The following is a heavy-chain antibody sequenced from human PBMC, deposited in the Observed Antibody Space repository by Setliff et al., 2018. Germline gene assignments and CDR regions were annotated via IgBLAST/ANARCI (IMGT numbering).Heavy chain of an antibody. Sequence: GASVKVSCKTSRYTFSNYAFNWVRQAPGQGPEWIGWINSKTGDPTYAQGYTGRFAFSLDTSDSATYLDISNLKAEDTATYYCARADHLVTTTFDYWGQGTLVTVSS. V-gene: IGHV7-4-1*02. CDR2: INSKTGDP. CDR1: RYTFSNYA. D-gene: IGHD4-17*01. CDR3: ARADHLVTTTFDY. J-gene: IGHJ4*01.